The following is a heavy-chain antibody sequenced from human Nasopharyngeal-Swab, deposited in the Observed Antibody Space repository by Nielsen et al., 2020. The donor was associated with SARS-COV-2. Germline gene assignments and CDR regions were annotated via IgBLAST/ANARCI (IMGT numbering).Heavy chain of an antibody. D-gene: IGHD5-12*01. CDR2: INAGNGNT. CDR3: ARLGYSGYGARGFDY. Sequence: WVRQAPGQRLEWMGWINAGNGNTKYSQKFQGRVTITRDTSASTAYMELSSLRSEDTAVYYCARLGYSGYGARGFDYWGQGTLVTVSS. J-gene: IGHJ4*02. V-gene: IGHV1-3*01.